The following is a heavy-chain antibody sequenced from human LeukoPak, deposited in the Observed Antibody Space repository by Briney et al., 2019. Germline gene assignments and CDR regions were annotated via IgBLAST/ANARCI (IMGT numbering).Heavy chain of an antibody. CDR3: ARVSHYDSSGYRVPYNWFDP. CDR1: GGSISSGSYY. Sequence: SETLSLTCTVSGGSISSGSYYWSWIRQPAGKGLEWIGRIYTSGSTNYNPSLKSQVTISVDTSKNQFSLKLSSVTAADTAVYYCARVSHYDSSGYRVPYNWFDPWGQGTLVTVSS. D-gene: IGHD3-22*01. CDR2: IYTSGST. J-gene: IGHJ5*02. V-gene: IGHV4-61*02.